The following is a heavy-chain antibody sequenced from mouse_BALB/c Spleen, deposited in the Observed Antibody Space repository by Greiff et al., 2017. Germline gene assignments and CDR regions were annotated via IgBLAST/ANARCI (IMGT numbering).Heavy chain of an antibody. J-gene: IGHJ2*01. V-gene: IGHV1-5*01. CDR1: GYSFTSYW. CDR3: TRGDGNYDFDY. D-gene: IGHD2-1*01. CDR2: IYPGNSDT. Sequence: EVQLHQSGTVLARPGASVKMSCKASGYSFTSYWMHWVKQRPGQGLEWIGAIYPGNSDTSYNQKFKGKAKLTAVTSASTAYMELSSLTNEDSAVYYCTRGDGNYDFDYWGQGTTLTVSS.